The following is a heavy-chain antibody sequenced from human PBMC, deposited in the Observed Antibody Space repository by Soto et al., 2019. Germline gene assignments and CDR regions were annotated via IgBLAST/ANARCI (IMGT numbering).Heavy chain of an antibody. V-gene: IGHV3-23*01. CDR1: GFTFSSYS. CDR2: ISSSSSCT. CDR3: AKDSYYDSSGRNDY. Sequence: GSLRLSCAASGFTFSSYSMNWVRQAPGKGLEWVSAISSSSSCTYYADSVKGRFTISRDNSKNTLYLQMNSLRAEDTAVYYCAKDSYYDSSGRNDYWGQGTLVTVSS. J-gene: IGHJ4*02. D-gene: IGHD3-22*01.